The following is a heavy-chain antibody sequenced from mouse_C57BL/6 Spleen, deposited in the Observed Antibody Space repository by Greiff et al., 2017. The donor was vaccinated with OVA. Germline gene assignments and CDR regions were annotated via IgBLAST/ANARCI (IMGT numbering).Heavy chain of an antibody. V-gene: IGHV1-19*01. Sequence: VQLQQSGPVLVKPGASVKMSCKASGYTFTDYYMNWVKQSHGKSLEWIGVINPYNGGTSYNQKFKGKATLTVDKSSSTAYMELNSLTSEDSAVYYCARSNYYDYDRGHYFDYWGQGTTLTVSS. CDR3: ARSNYYDYDRGHYFDY. J-gene: IGHJ2*01. CDR2: INPYNGGT. D-gene: IGHD2-4*01. CDR1: GYTFTDYY.